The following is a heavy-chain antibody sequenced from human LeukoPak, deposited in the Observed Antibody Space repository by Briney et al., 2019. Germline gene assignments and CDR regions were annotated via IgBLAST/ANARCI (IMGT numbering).Heavy chain of an antibody. CDR2: ISGSGGGT. J-gene: IGHJ4*02. CDR3: AKRSSGSYDY. D-gene: IGHD1-26*01. Sequence: GGSLRLSCAASGFTFSSYSMNWVRQAPGKGLEWVSAISGSGGGTYYADSVKGRFTISRDNSKNTLYLQMNSLRAEDTAVYYCAKRSSGSYDYWGQGTLVTVSS. V-gene: IGHV3-23*01. CDR1: GFTFSSYS.